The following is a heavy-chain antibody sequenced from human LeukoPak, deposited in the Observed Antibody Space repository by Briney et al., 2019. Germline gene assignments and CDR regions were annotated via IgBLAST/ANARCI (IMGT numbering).Heavy chain of an antibody. CDR1: GFTFSSYA. CDR2: ICGSGDNK. Sequence: GGSLRLSCAASGFTFSSYAMSWVRQAPGKGLEWVSAICGSGDNKYYADSVKGRFTISRDNSKTTLYLQLNSLRAEDTAVYYCAKGDAVAGPFGWFDSGGEKSLVTVP. V-gene: IGHV3-23*01. CDR3: AKGDAVAGPFGWFDS. D-gene: IGHD6-19*01. J-gene: IGHJ5*01.